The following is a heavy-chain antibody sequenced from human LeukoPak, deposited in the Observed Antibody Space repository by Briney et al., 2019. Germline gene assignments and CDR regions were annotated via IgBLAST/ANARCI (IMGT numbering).Heavy chain of an antibody. J-gene: IGHJ4*02. Sequence: SETLSLTCTVSGYSISSGYYWGWIRQPPGKGLEWIGSIYHSGSTYYNPSLKSRVTISVDTSKNQFSLKLSSVTAADTAVYYCARVGSGIIARIDYWGQGTLVTVSS. CDR2: IYHSGST. CDR1: GYSISSGYY. CDR3: ARVGSGIIARIDY. D-gene: IGHD3-10*01. V-gene: IGHV4-38-2*02.